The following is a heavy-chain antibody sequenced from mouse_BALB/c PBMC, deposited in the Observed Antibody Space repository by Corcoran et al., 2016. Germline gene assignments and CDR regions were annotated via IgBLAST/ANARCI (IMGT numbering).Heavy chain of an antibody. D-gene: IGHD2-3*01. Sequence: QIQLVQSGPELKKPGATVRISCKASGYTFTTAGMKWVQKMPGKGLKWIGWINTHSGVPKYAEDFKGRFAFSLETSASTAYLQISNLKNEDTATYFCARSDGYYYVDYWGQGTTLTVSS. CDR3: ARSDGYYYVDY. CDR2: INTHSGVP. CDR1: GYTFTTAG. V-gene: IGHV9-4*02. J-gene: IGHJ2*01.